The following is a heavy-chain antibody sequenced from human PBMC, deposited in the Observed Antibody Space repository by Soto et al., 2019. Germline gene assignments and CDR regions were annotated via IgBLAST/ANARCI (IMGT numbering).Heavy chain of an antibody. D-gene: IGHD6-19*01. Sequence: QVQLQQWGAGLLKPSETLSLTCGGYGGSFSGYYWSWIRQPPGQGLEWIGEISHNGSTNYNPSLKGRVTISEDTSRSQFSRMLTAVTAADTAVYFCARSRGRTTGWYTMYWGQGTQVAVSA. CDR3: ARSRGRTTGWYTMY. J-gene: IGHJ4*02. V-gene: IGHV4-34*01. CDR2: ISHNGST. CDR1: GGSFSGYY.